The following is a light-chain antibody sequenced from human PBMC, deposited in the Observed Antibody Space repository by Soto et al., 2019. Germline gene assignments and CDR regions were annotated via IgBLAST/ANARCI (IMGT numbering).Light chain of an antibody. CDR3: QQYNNWPLT. V-gene: IGKV3-15*01. CDR2: GAS. Sequence: EIVMTQSPATLSVSPGERATVPCRASQSVSNNLAWYQQKPGQAPRLLIYGASTRATGIPARFSGSGYGTEFTLTISSLQSEDVAVYYCQQYNNWPLTLGGGTKVDIK. J-gene: IGKJ4*01. CDR1: QSVSNN.